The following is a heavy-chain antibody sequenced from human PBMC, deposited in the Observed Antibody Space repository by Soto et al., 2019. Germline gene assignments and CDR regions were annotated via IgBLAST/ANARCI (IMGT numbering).Heavy chain of an antibody. Sequence: SLMLYFTAAGCTFHSDAMMWMRQHHGQGLEWMGGIIPIFGTANYAQKFQGRVTITADESTSTAYMELSSLRSEDTAVYYCARDFVVRGVSNWFDPWGQGTLVTGSA. D-gene: IGHD3-10*01. CDR2: IIPIFGTA. CDR1: GCTFHSDA. V-gene: IGHV1-69*01. J-gene: IGHJ5*02. CDR3: ARDFVVRGVSNWFDP.